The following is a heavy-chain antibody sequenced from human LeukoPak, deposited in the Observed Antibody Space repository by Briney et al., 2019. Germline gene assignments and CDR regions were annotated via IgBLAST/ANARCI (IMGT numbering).Heavy chain of an antibody. V-gene: IGHV3-48*01. CDR2: ISSSSNII. Sequence: GGSLRLSCAASGFTFSNYNMNLVRQPPGKVLQLVSYISSSSNIIYYADSVKGRFTISRDNAKNSLFLQMNSLRAEDTAVYYCARDFAREFTIDYWGQGTLVTVSS. CDR3: ARDFAREFTIDY. CDR1: GFTFSNYN. D-gene: IGHD3-10*01. J-gene: IGHJ4*02.